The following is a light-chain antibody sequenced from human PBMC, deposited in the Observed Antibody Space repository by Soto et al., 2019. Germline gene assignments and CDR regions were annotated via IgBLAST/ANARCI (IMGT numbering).Light chain of an antibody. CDR2: KVS. CDR3: MQGIDWPWT. J-gene: IGKJ1*01. CDR1: QSLVHSDGNTY. Sequence: DVVMTQSPLSLPVTLGQLASISCRSSQSLVHSDGNTYLNWFQQRPGQSPRRLIYKVSNRDSGVPDRFSGSGSGTDFTLKISRVEAEDVGVYYCMQGIDWPWTFGQGTKVDIK. V-gene: IGKV2-30*02.